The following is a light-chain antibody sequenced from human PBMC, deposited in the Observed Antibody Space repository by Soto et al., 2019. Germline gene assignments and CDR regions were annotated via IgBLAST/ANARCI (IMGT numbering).Light chain of an antibody. J-gene: IGKJ2*01. Sequence: EIVLTQSPATLSLSPGERATLSCRASQSVGNYLAWYQQRPGQAPRLLIYGASSRATGIPDRFSGSGSGTDFTLTISRLEPEDFAVYYCHQYGSSHTFGQGTKLEIK. CDR2: GAS. CDR3: HQYGSSHT. CDR1: QSVGNY. V-gene: IGKV3-20*01.